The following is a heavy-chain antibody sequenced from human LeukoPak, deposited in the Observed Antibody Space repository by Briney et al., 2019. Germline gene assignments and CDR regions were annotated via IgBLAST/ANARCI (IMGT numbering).Heavy chain of an antibody. CDR3: TRDRSYYYDSSGYCDY. CDR2: IRSKAYGGTT. V-gene: IGHV3-49*04. Sequence: PGGSLRLSCTASGFTFGDYAMSWVRQAPGKGLEWVGFIRSKAYGGTTEYAASVKGRFTISRDDSKSIAYLQMNSLKTEDTAVYYCTRDRSYYYDSSGYCDYWGQGTLVTVSS. CDR1: GFTFGDYA. J-gene: IGHJ4*02. D-gene: IGHD3-22*01.